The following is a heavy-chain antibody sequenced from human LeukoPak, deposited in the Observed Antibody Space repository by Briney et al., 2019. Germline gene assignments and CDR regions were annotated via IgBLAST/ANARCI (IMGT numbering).Heavy chain of an antibody. D-gene: IGHD1-26*01. CDR1: NGAVKNYY. J-gene: IGHJ4*02. CDR3: ATLVYSGSRYHFDT. CDR2: FPYSGTT. V-gene: IGHV4-59*02. Sequence: SETLSLTCSVSNGAVKNYYWTWIRRPPGQGLEWIGNFPYSGTTTYRASLDSRLIISVDNSKNTVSLRLFSVTAADTAVYYCATLVYSGSRYHFDTWGQGTLVTVSS.